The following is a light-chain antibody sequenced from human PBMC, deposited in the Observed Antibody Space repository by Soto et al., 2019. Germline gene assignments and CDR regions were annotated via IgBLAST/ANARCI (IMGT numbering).Light chain of an antibody. CDR1: QSISYY. CDR2: AAS. V-gene: IGKV1-39*01. J-gene: IGKJ4*01. CDR3: QQTYSNLLS. Sequence: DIQLTQSPSSLSASVGDRVTITCRASQSISYYLNWYQQKPGKAPKVLISAASSLQSGVPSRFSGSGSGTKFALTISSLEPEDFATYYCQQTYSNLLSFGGGTKVEVK.